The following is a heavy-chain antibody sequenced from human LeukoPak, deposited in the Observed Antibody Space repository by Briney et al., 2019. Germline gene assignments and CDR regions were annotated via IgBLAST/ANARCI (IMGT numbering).Heavy chain of an antibody. J-gene: IGHJ4*02. V-gene: IGHV4-34*01. D-gene: IGHD3-10*01. CDR1: GGSFSGYY. CDR2: INHSGST. CDR3: ARAFGEDYFDY. Sequence: SETLSLTCAVYGGSFSGYYWSWIRQPPGKGLEWIGEINHSGSTNYNPSLKSRVTISVDTSKNQFSLKLSSVTAADTAVYYCARAFGEDYFDYWGQGTLVTVSS.